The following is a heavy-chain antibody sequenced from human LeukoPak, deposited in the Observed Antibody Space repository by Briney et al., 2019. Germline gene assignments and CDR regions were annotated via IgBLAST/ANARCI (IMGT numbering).Heavy chain of an antibody. Sequence: PGGSLRLSCAASGFTFSSYSMNWVRQAPGKGLEWVSSISSSSYIYYADSVKGRFTISRDNAKNSLYLQMNSLRAEDTAAYYCARAQVSGNSNFGYWGQGTLVTVSS. J-gene: IGHJ4*02. D-gene: IGHD4-11*01. CDR1: GFTFSSYS. CDR2: ISSSSYI. V-gene: IGHV3-21*01. CDR3: ARAQVSGNSNFGY.